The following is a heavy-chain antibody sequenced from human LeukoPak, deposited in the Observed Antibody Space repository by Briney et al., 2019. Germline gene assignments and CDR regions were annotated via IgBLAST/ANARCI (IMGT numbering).Heavy chain of an antibody. V-gene: IGHV3-30-3*01. Sequence: GGSLRLSCAAPGFTFSSYAMHWVRQAPGKGLEWVAVISYDGSNKYYADSVKGRFTISRDNSKNTLYLQMNSLRAEDTAVYYCARGTLWFGESDHVLVYWGQGTLVTVSS. D-gene: IGHD3-10*01. CDR2: ISYDGSNK. CDR3: ARGTLWFGESDHVLVY. J-gene: IGHJ4*02. CDR1: GFTFSSYA.